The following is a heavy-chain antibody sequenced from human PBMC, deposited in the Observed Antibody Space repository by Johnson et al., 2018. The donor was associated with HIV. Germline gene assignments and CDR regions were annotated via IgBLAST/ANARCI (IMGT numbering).Heavy chain of an antibody. D-gene: IGHD7-27*01. J-gene: IGHJ3*02. V-gene: IGHV3-20*04. Sequence: VQLVESGGGVLRPGGSLRLSCAASGFTFDDYGMNWVRQGPGKGLVWVSGISWNSGSIGYADSVKGRFTISRDSSKNTLYLQMNSLRPEDTAVYYCAKDRNWGRLFDAFNIWGQGTMVTVSS. CDR1: GFTFDDYG. CDR3: AKDRNWGRLFDAFNI. CDR2: ISWNSGSI.